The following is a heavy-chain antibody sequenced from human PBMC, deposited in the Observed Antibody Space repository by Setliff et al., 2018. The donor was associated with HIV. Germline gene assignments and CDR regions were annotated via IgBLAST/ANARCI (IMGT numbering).Heavy chain of an antibody. Sequence: GASVKVSCKASGYTFSSNYMHWVRQAPGQGLEWMGLINPTGDITFYPQKFQARVTMTRDTSASTVYMELKSLTSDDTGVYYCARGQRPLVVAEHDAFDFWGQGTMVTVSS. CDR2: INPTGDIT. CDR1: GYTFSSNY. CDR3: ARGQRPLVVAEHDAFDF. D-gene: IGHD3-22*01. V-gene: IGHV1-46*01. J-gene: IGHJ3*01.